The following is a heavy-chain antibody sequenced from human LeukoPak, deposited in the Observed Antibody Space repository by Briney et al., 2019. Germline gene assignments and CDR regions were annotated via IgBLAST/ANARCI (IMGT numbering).Heavy chain of an antibody. CDR1: SGSINSNNW. Sequence: SGTLSLTCSVSSGSINSNNWWSWVRQPPGKGLEWIGEIFHSGSSNYNPSLKSRVTISVDKSKNQFSLKLSSVTAADTAVYYCARPRVAAAGMDYWGQGTLVTVSS. V-gene: IGHV4-4*02. CDR3: ARPRVAAAGMDY. J-gene: IGHJ4*02. D-gene: IGHD6-13*01. CDR2: IFHSGSS.